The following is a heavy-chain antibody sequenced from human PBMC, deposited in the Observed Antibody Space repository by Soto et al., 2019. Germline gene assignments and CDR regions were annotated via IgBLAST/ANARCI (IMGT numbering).Heavy chain of an antibody. CDR1: GGFINNYY. Sequence: QVQLQESGPGLVKPSETLSLTCNVSGGFINNYYWSWIRQPPGKGLEWIGYIYYSGSTNYNPSLKRRVTSSIETSITQLAPKLTSVTAAETAVYYRARDRGFYSMDVWGQGTTVTVSS. CDR3: ARDRGFYSMDV. V-gene: IGHV4-59*01. D-gene: IGHD3-16*01. CDR2: IYYSGST. J-gene: IGHJ6*02.